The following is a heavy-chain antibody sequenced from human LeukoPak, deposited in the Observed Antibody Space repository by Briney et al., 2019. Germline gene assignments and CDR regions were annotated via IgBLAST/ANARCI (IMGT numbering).Heavy chain of an antibody. CDR2: ISYDGSDK. Sequence: GGSLRLSCAASGFIFNSYGLHWVRQALGKGLGWVAVISYDGSDKYYADSVRGRFTISRDNSKNTLYLQMNSLRGEDTAVFYCAKDRSVAAADYYFDYWGQGTLVTVSS. V-gene: IGHV3-30*18. CDR3: AKDRSVAAADYYFDY. J-gene: IGHJ4*02. CDR1: GFIFNSYG. D-gene: IGHD6-13*01.